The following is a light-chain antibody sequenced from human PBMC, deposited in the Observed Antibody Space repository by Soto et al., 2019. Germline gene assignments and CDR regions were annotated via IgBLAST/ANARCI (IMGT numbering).Light chain of an antibody. J-gene: IGKJ5*01. V-gene: IGKV1-5*01. CDR1: QSISSW. Sequence: DIQMTQSPSTLSVSVGDRVTITCRASQSISSWLAWYQQKPGKAPKLLIYDASSLESGVPSRFSGSGSGTEFTLTISSLQPDDFATYYCQQYNSYSRATFGQGTRLEIK. CDR2: DAS. CDR3: QQYNSYSRAT.